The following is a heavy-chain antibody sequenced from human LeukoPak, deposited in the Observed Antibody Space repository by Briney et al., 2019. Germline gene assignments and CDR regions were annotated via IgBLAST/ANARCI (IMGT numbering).Heavy chain of an antibody. CDR2: IYHSGST. V-gene: IGHV4-30-2*01. D-gene: IGHD6-19*01. J-gene: IGHJ5*02. CDR3: AISSGWPPNWFDP. CDR1: GGSISSGGYY. Sequence: SQTLSLTCTVSGGSISSGGYYWSWIRQPPGKGLEWIGYIYHSGSTYYNPSLKSRVTISVDRSKNQFSLKLSSVTAADTAVYYCAISSGWPPNWFDPWGQGTLVTVSS.